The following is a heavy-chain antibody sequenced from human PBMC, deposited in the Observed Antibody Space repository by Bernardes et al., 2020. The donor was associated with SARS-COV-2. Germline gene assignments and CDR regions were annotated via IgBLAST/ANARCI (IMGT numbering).Heavy chain of an antibody. Sequence: GGALVSSCAVSGFTVRSTYMNWVRQAPGTGLEWVSVIQSGGYTNYADSVKGRFTVSRDTSENTVSLQMNSLRAEDTAVYYCARGLRWAFDYWGQGTLVSVSS. V-gene: IGHV3-53*01. CDR1: GFTVRSTY. J-gene: IGHJ4*02. CDR3: ARGLRWAFDY. D-gene: IGHD4-17*01. CDR2: IQSGGYT.